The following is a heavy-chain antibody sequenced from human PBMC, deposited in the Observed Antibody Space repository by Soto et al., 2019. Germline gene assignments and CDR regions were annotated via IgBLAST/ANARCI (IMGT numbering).Heavy chain of an antibody. CDR3: ARGPSSLTRFAY. CDR1: GFTFSSYG. V-gene: IGHV3-30-3*01. J-gene: IGHJ4*02. CDR2: ISYDGSNK. D-gene: IGHD2-2*01. Sequence: GGSLSLSYAASGFTFSSYGMRWVRQAPGKGLEWVAVISYDGSNKYYADSVKGRFTISRDNSKITLYLQMHSLRAEDTAVYYCARGPSSLTRFAYWGQGTLVPVSS.